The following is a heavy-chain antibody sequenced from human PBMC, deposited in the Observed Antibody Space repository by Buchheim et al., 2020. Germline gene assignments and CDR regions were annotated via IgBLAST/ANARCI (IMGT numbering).Heavy chain of an antibody. D-gene: IGHD1-1*01. J-gene: IGHJ4*02. V-gene: IGHV4-34*01. CDR2: INHSGST. CDR1: GGSFSGYY. CDR3: ARARYNWKGYHYFDY. Sequence: QVQLQQWGAGLLKPSETLSLTCAVYGGSFSGYYWSWIRQPPGKGLEWIGEINHSGSTNYNPSLKSRVTLSVDTSKNQVSLKLSSVTAADTAVYYCARARYNWKGYHYFDYWGQGTL.